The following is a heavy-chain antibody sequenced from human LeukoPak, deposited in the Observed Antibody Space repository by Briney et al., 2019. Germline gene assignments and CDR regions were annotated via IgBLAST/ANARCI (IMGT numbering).Heavy chain of an antibody. CDR3: ASDGIEGDYYYMDV. CDR2: INPNSGGT. J-gene: IGHJ6*03. V-gene: IGHV1-2*02. D-gene: IGHD1-14*01. CDR1: GYTFTGYY. Sequence: GGSVKVSCKASGYTFTGYYMHWVRQAPGQGLECMGWINPNSGGTNYAQKFQGRVTMTRDTSISRAYMELSRLRSDDTAVYYCASDGIEGDYYYMDVWGRGTTVTVSS.